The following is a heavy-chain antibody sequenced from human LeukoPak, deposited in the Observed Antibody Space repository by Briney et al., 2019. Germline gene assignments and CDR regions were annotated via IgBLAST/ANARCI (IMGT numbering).Heavy chain of an antibody. CDR1: GGSISSSNW. Sequence: SGTLSLTCAVSGGSISSSNWWSWVRQPPGKGLEWIGEIYHSGSTNYNPSLKSRVTISVDKYKNQFSLKLSSVTAADTAVYYCARDPLIAAAGVDAFDIWGQGTMVTVSS. CDR2: IYHSGST. J-gene: IGHJ3*02. CDR3: ARDPLIAAAGVDAFDI. V-gene: IGHV4-4*02. D-gene: IGHD6-13*01.